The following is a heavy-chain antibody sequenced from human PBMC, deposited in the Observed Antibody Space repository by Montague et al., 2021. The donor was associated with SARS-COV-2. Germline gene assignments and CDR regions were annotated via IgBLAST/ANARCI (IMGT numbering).Heavy chain of an antibody. J-gene: IGHJ6*01. V-gene: IGHV4-34*01. CDR1: GTSFSGYY. CDR3: ARLRDGVVPSPILGVVPYYSSSDKDG. Sequence: SETLSLTCAVHGTSFSGYYWNWIRQPPGKGLEWIGEINHGGSTKYSPSLKSRLTISADTSKNQFSLKLTSVAAADTAVYYCARLRDGVVPSPILGVVPYYSSSDKDGWGGGTTVTVSA. D-gene: IGHD2-15*01. CDR2: INHGGST.